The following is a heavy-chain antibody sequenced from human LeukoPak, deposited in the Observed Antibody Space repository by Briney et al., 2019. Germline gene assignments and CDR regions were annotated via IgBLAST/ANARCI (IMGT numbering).Heavy chain of an antibody. CDR1: EFTFNNAW. J-gene: IGHJ4*02. CDR3: ARRAGEGYPYYFDY. D-gene: IGHD3-16*01. V-gene: IGHV3-15*01. CDR2: IKSEGDGGTT. Sequence: GGSLRLSCAASEFTFNNAWMTWVRQAPGRGLEWVGRIKSEGDGGTTDYAALVRGRFTISRDDSKNTLYLQMNSLRADDTAIYYCARRAGEGYPYYFDYWGQGTLVTVSS.